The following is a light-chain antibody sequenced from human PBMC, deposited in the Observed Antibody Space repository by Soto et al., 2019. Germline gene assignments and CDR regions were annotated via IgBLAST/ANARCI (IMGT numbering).Light chain of an antibody. V-gene: IGKV1-5*03. Sequence: DLQLTQSPSTLSGSVGDRVTITLRASQTISSWLAWYQQKPGKAPKLLIYKASTLKSGVPSRFSGSGSGTEFTLTISSLQPDDFATYYCQHYNSYSEAFGQGTKVDNK. CDR2: KAS. CDR3: QHYNSYSEA. CDR1: QTISSW. J-gene: IGKJ1*01.